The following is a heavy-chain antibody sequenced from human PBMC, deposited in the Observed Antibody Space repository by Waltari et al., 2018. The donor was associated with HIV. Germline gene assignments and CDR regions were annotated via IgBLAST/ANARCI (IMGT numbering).Heavy chain of an antibody. CDR3: ARSPPLYSHYGDDAFDI. V-gene: IGHV3-7*01. J-gene: IGHJ3*02. CDR2: ITQDGNEK. Sequence: EVQLVESGGGLVQPGGSLRLSCAASGFTFSDDWMSWVRQARGKGLEWVANITQDGNEKYCGDSVKGRFTISRDNANNSLYLQMISLRAEDTAVYYCARSPPLYSHYGDDAFDIWGQGTMVTVSS. D-gene: IGHD4-4*01. CDR1: GFTFSDDW.